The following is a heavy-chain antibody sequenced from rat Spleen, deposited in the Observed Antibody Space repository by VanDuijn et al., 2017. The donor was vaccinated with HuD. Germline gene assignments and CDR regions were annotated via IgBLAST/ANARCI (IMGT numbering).Heavy chain of an antibody. CDR3: TTLYNWFAY. D-gene: IGHD3-1*01. V-gene: IGHV5-27*01. J-gene: IGHJ3*01. CDR2: ITNSGGST. CDR1: GFTFSNYG. Sequence: EVQLVESGGGLVQPGRSLKLSCAASGFTFSNYGMAWVRQAPTKGLEWVASITNSGGSTSYRDSVKGRFTISRDNAKSTLYLQMNSLRSEDTATYYCTTLYNWFAYWGQGTLVTVSS.